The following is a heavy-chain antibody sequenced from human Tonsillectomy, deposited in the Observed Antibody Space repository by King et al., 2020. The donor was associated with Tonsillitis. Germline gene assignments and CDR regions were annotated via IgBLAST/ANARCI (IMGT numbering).Heavy chain of an antibody. Sequence: VQLVESGAEVKKPGASVKVSCKASGYTFTSYGMSWVRQAPGQGPEWMGWISAYNGNTNYAQKLQGRVTMTTDTSTSTAYMELRSLRSDDTAVYYCARDEALMGIVVVPAPPLFDYWGQGTLVTVSS. V-gene: IGHV1-18*04. CDR1: GYTFTSYG. CDR2: ISAYNGNT. J-gene: IGHJ4*02. CDR3: ARDEALMGIVVVPAPPLFDY. D-gene: IGHD2-2*03.